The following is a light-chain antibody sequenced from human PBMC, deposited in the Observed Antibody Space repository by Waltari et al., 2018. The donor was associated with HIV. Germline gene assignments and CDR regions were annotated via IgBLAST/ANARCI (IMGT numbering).Light chain of an antibody. V-gene: IGLV2-8*01. J-gene: IGLJ2*01. CDR1: GSTIGAYDS. Sequence: QSALTQPPSASGSLGQSVTLSCTGSGSTIGAYDSVSWFQQPPNTAPKLLLYEVSKRPSGVPDRFSGSRSGETAFLSVSGLQPDDTAGYFCSSYGDNIRVLFGGGTNLTVL. CDR2: EVS. CDR3: SSYGDNIRVL.